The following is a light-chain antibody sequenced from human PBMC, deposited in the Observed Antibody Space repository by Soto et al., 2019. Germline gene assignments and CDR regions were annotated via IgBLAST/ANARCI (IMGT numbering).Light chain of an antibody. CDR1: QSVNIY. J-gene: IGKJ4*01. V-gene: IGKV3D-15*01. Sequence: EIVMTQSPATLSVSPGERATLSCRASQSVNIYLAWYQQKPGQAPRLLIFGASSRATGIPARLSGSWSGKEFNLTISSLQSEDFTVYFCQQYDDWLRLTFGGGTKVEIK. CDR3: QQYDDWLRLT. CDR2: GAS.